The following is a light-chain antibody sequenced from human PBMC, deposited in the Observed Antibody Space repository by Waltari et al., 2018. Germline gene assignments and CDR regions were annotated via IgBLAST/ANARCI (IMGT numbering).Light chain of an antibody. J-gene: IGKJ1*01. Sequence: DIQMTQFPSSLSASVGDRVTITCRASQDIRNSLAWYQLKPGKAPKVLIYATSTLYSGVASRFRGSGSGTEFTLTISRQPEDVATYYCQKYNDAPWTFGRGTRVEIK. CDR2: ATS. V-gene: IGKV1-27*01. CDR1: QDIRNS. CDR3: QKYNDAPWT.